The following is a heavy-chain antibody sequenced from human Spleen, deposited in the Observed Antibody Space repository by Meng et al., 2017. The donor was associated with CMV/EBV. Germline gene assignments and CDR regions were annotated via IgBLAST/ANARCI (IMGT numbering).Heavy chain of an antibody. Sequence: GESLKISCAASGFTFSSYSMNWVRQAPGKGLEWVSYISSSSSTIYYADSVKGRFTISRDNAKNLLYLQMNSLSAEDTAVYYCARGRDQSSGYRDPWGQGTLVTVSS. CDR3: ARGRDQSSGYRDP. D-gene: IGHD2-2*01. V-gene: IGHV3-48*04. J-gene: IGHJ5*02. CDR1: GFTFSSYS. CDR2: ISSSSSTI.